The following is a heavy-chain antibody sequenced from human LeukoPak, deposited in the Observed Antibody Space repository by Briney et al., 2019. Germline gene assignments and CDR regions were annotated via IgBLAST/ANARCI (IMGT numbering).Heavy chain of an antibody. CDR1: GFTFGDYA. CDR3: TRDPPGGYEYYYYGMDV. CDR2: IRSKAYGGTT. D-gene: IGHD5-12*01. Sequence: GGSLRLFCTASGFTFGDYAMSWVRQAPGKGLEWVGFIRSKAYGGTTEYAASVKGRFTISRDDSKSIAYLQMNSLKTEDTAVYYCTRDPPGGYEYYYYGMDVWGQGTTVTISS. V-gene: IGHV3-49*04. J-gene: IGHJ6*02.